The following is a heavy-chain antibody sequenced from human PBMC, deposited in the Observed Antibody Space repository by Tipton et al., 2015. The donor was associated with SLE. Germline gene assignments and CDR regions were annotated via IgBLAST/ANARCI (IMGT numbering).Heavy chain of an antibody. J-gene: IGHJ4*02. V-gene: IGHV4-30-2*03. CDR1: GFTFDDYA. D-gene: IGHD6-13*01. CDR3: AREGIIAAAGLDY. CDR2: IYYSGST. Sequence: LRLSCAASGFTFDDYAMHWVRQPPGKGLEWIGSIYYSGSTYYNPSLKSRVTISVDTSKNQFSLKLSSVTAADTAVYYCAREGIIAAAGLDYWGQGTLVTVSS.